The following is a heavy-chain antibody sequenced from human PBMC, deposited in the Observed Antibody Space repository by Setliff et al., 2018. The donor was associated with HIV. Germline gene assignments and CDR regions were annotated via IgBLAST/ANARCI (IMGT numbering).Heavy chain of an antibody. D-gene: IGHD3-22*01. CDR2: IYHTGSS. V-gene: IGHV4-38-2*02. Sequence: SETLSLTCDVSGFSISSRYYWGWIRQSPGRGLEWIGNIYHTGSSYYNPSLNDRATISLDPSKNQFSLKLNSVTAADTAVYYCARDALDLVILVYGFWGQGIPVTVSS. J-gene: IGHJ4*02. CDR1: GFSISSRYY. CDR3: ARDALDLVILVYGF.